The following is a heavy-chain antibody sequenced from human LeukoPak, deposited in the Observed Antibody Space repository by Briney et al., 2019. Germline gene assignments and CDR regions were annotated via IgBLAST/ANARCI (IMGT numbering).Heavy chain of an antibody. Sequence: GASVKVSCKASGYTFTGYYMHWVRQAPGQGLEWMGWINPNSGGTNYAQKFQGRVTMTRDTSISTAYMELSRLRSDDTAVYYCARVGRSSSSLEVGFDYWGQGTLVTVSS. D-gene: IGHD6-6*01. J-gene: IGHJ4*02. V-gene: IGHV1-2*02. CDR3: ARVGRSSSSLEVGFDY. CDR1: GYTFTGYY. CDR2: INPNSGGT.